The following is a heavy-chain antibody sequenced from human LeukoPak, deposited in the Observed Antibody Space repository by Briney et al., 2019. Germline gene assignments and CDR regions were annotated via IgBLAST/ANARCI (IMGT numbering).Heavy chain of an antibody. CDR2: IKSKTDGGTT. CDR3: TTDPADSKYYYYYGMDV. Sequence: GCLRLSCAATGFSFSNAWMSWVRQAPGRGLEWAGRIKSKTDGGTTEYAAPVTGRFTISRDDSKITLYPQMNSLKTEDTAVYYCTTDPADSKYYYYYGMDVWGQGTTVTVSS. V-gene: IGHV3-15*01. J-gene: IGHJ6*02. D-gene: IGHD2-15*01. CDR1: GFSFSNAW.